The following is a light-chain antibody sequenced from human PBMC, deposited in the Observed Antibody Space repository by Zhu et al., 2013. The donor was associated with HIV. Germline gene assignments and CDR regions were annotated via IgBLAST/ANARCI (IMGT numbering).Light chain of an antibody. CDR3: HQYDRTPLT. V-gene: IGKV3-20*01. CDR2: GAS. J-gene: IGKJ4*01. CDR1: QSVGSDF. Sequence: EIVLTQSPGTLSLSPGGRATLSCRASQSVGSDFLAWYQQKPGQAPRLLIYGASSRATGIPDRFSGSGSGTDFTLTISRLDPEDFAVYYCHQYDRTPLTFGGGTKVEMK.